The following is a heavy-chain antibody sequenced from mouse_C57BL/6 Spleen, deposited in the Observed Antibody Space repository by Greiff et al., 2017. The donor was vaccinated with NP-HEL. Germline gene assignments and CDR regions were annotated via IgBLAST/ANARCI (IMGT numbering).Heavy chain of an antibody. J-gene: IGHJ1*03. CDR1: GFSLTSYA. CDR2: IWTGGGT. V-gene: IGHV2-9-1*01. Sequence: VQLQQSGPGLVAPSQSLSITCTVSGFSLTSYAISWVRQPPGKGLEWLGVIWTGGGTNYNSALKSRLSISKDNSKSQVFLKMNSLQTDDTARYYCARNYGNYLYWYFEVWGTGTTVTVSS. D-gene: IGHD2-1*01. CDR3: ARNYGNYLYWYFEV.